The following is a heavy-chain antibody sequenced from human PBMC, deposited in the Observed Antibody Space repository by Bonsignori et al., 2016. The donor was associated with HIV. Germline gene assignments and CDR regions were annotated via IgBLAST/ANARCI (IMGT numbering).Heavy chain of an antibody. Sequence: QVQLQESGPGLVKPSETLSLICTVSGASVSTYYWNWIRQSPGKGLEWIGYVYYNGNPNYNPSLKSRVTMSIDTSNNQISLRLTSMSAADTALYFRARDRSLYDMWSGAQGAFDVWGQGDNGHRLY. V-gene: IGHV4-59*02. J-gene: IGHJ3*01. CDR2: VYYNGNP. CDR3: ARDRSLYDMWSGAQGAFDV. D-gene: IGHD3-3*01. CDR1: GASVSTYY.